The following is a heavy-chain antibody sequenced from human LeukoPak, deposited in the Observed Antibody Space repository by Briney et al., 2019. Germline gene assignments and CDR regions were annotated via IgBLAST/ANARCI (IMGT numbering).Heavy chain of an antibody. CDR1: GVSISSYY. CDR3: ARLSGYYGYVNL. D-gene: IGHD3-22*01. Sequence: PSETLSLTCTVSGVSISSYYWSWIRQPPGKGLEWIGYFYHSGGTNYNPSFGSRLTISINTSRRQVSLTLRSVTPADSAVYYCARLSGYYGYVNLWGQGTLVTASS. V-gene: IGHV4-59*01. J-gene: IGHJ5*02. CDR2: FYHSGGT.